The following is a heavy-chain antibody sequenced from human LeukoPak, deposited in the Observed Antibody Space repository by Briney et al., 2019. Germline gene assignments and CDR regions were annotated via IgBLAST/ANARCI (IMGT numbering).Heavy chain of an antibody. V-gene: IGHV3-11*01. CDR1: GFTFSDYY. CDR3: ARASKLELLGY. CDR2: ISSSGSII. D-gene: IGHD1-7*01. Sequence: GGSLRLSCAASGFTFSDYYMSWIRQAPGKGLEWVSYISSSGSIIYYADSVKGRFTISRDNAKNSMYLQMNSLRAEDTAVYYCARASKLELLGYWGQGTLVTVSS. J-gene: IGHJ4*02.